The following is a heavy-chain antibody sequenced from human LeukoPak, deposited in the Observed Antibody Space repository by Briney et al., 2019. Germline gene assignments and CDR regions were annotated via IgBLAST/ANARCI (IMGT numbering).Heavy chain of an antibody. J-gene: IGHJ4*02. D-gene: IGHD3-22*01. CDR1: GYTFTGYY. Sequence: ASVKVSCKASGYTFTGYYMHWVRQAPGQGLEWMGWINPNSGGTNYAQKFQGRVTMTRDTSISTAYMELSRLRSDDTAVYYCARGDSSGYLYHDYWGQGTLVTVSS. V-gene: IGHV1-2*02. CDR2: INPNSGGT. CDR3: ARGDSSGYLYHDY.